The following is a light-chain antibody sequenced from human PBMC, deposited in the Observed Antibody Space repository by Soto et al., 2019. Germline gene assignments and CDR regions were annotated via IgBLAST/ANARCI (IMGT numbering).Light chain of an antibody. CDR2: GSS. J-gene: IGKJ1*01. V-gene: IGKV3-15*01. CDR1: QCFSSN. CDR3: HQYNNWPRT. Sequence: EIVMTQSPATLSVSPGERATLSCRSSQCFSSNLAWYQQKPGQAPRLLIYGSSTRATGIPARFSGSGSGTEFTLTISSLQSEDFAVYYCHQYNNWPRTFGQGTKVEI.